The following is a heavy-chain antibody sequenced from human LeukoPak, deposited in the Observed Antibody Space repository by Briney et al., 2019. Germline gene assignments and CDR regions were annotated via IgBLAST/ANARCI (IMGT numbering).Heavy chain of an antibody. Sequence: GGSLRLSCAASGFTFSSYWMHWVRQAPGKGLVWVSRINSDGSSTSYADSVKGRFTISRDNAKNTLYLQMNSLRAEDTAVYYCARAPTPFGELSRTLGAFDIWGQGTMVTVSS. CDR3: ARAPTPFGELSRTLGAFDI. D-gene: IGHD3-10*01. CDR2: INSDGSST. CDR1: GFTFSSYW. V-gene: IGHV3-74*01. J-gene: IGHJ3*02.